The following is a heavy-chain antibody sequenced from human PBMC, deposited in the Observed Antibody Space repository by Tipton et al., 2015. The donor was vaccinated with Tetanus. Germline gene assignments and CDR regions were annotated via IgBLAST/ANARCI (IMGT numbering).Heavy chain of an antibody. CDR2: ISGSGGST. D-gene: IGHD4-23*01. CDR3: AKDRYGGNSDYYYYGMDV. J-gene: IGHJ6*02. Sequence: SLRLSCAASGFTFSSYAMSWVRQAPGKGLEWVSAISGSGGSTYYADSVKGRFTISRDNSKNTLYLQMNSLRAEDTAVYYCAKDRYGGNSDYYYYGMDVWGQGTTVTVSS. CDR1: GFTFSSYA. V-gene: IGHV3-23*01.